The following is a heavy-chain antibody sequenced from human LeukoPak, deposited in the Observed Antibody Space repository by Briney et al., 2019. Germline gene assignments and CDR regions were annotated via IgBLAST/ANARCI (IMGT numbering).Heavy chain of an antibody. Sequence: SETLSLTCTVSGGSISSGDYYWSWIRQPPGKGLEWIGYIYYSGSTYYNPSLKSRVTISVDTSKNQFSLKLSSVTAADTAVYYCAVLFGYSYGKEIDYWGQGTLVTVSS. CDR2: IYYSGST. J-gene: IGHJ4*02. CDR3: AVLFGYSYGKEIDY. CDR1: GGSISSGDYY. V-gene: IGHV4-30-4*08. D-gene: IGHD5-18*01.